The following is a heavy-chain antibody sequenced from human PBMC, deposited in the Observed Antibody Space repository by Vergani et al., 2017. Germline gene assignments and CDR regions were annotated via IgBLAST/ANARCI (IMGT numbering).Heavy chain of an antibody. V-gene: IGHV1-69*12. CDR1: GGTFSSYA. J-gene: IGHJ6*02. D-gene: IGHD3-10*01. CDR3: ARGYYGSGSSSRDYYGMDV. CDR2: IIPIFGTA. Sequence: QVQLVQSGAEVKKPGSSVKVSCKASGGTFSSYAISWVRQAPGQGLKWMGGIIPIFGTANYAQKFQGRVTITADESTSTAYMELSSLRSEDTAVYYCARGYYGSGSSSRDYYGMDVWGQGTTVTVSS.